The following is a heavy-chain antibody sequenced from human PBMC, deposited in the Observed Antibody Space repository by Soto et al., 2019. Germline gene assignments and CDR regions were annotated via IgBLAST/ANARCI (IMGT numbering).Heavy chain of an antibody. Sequence: QVQLQQWGAGLLKPSETLSLTCGVFVGSFSGYYWTWLRQPPGNGLEGIAEIYHSGGTNYHPSLKSRVTISVDTSNNHFSLKLSSVTAADTAVYYCARGALVWFGAHDYYGMDVWGQGTTVTVSS. V-gene: IGHV4-34*01. CDR1: VGSFSGYY. J-gene: IGHJ6*02. CDR2: IYHSGGT. D-gene: IGHD3-10*01. CDR3: ARGALVWFGAHDYYGMDV.